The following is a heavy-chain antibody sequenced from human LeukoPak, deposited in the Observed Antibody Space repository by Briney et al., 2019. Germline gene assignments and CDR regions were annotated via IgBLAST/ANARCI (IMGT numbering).Heavy chain of an antibody. V-gene: IGHV3-74*01. Sequence: PGGSLRLSCAASGFTFSSYGMHWVRQAPGKGLVWVSRINSDGGTTNYADSVKGRFTISRDNAKNTLNLQMNSLRAEDTAVYYCARDKKTGEASEIDYWGQGTLVNVSS. CDR2: INSDGGTT. CDR1: GFTFSSYG. CDR3: ARDKKTGEASEIDY. D-gene: IGHD7-27*01. J-gene: IGHJ4*02.